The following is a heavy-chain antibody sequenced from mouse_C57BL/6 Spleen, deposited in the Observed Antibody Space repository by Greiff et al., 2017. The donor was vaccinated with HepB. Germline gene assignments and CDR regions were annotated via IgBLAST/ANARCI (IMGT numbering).Heavy chain of an antibody. CDR2: ISYDGSN. Sequence: EVKLQESGPGLVKPSQSLSLTCSVTGYSITSGYYWNWIRQFPGNKLEWMGYISYDGSNNYNPSLKNRISITRDPSKNQFFLKLNSVTTEDTATYYCARLIYYGNYGWYFDVWGTGTTVTVSS. CDR1: GYSITSGYY. D-gene: IGHD2-1*01. V-gene: IGHV3-6*01. J-gene: IGHJ1*03. CDR3: ARLIYYGNYGWYFDV.